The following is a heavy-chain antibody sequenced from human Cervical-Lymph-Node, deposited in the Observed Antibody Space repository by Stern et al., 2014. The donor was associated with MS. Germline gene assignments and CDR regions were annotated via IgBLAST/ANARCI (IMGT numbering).Heavy chain of an antibody. Sequence: QMQLVQSGPGLVKPSQTLSLTCTVSGGSISSGSYYWSWIRQPAGKGLEWIGRIYTSGGPNYNPSLKGRVTISVDTSKTQFSLKLSFVTAADTAVYYCARDCRLRYFDNYGMDVWGQGTTVTVSS. D-gene: IGHD3-9*01. J-gene: IGHJ6*02. CDR2: IYTSGGP. V-gene: IGHV4-61*02. CDR1: GGSISSGSYY. CDR3: ARDCRLRYFDNYGMDV.